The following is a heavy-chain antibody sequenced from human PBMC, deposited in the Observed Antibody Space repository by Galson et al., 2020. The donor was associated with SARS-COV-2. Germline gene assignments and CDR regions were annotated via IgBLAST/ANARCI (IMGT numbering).Heavy chain of an antibody. Sequence: SGPTLVKPTQTLTLTCTFSGFSLSTSGMRVSWIRQPPGKALEWLARIDWDDDKFYSTSLKTRLTISKDTSKNQVVLTMTNMDPVDTATYYWARSYYDILTGYYSSFDYWGQGTLVTVSS. CDR2: IDWDDDK. V-gene: IGHV2-70*04. CDR1: GFSLSTSGMR. D-gene: IGHD3-9*01. J-gene: IGHJ4*02. CDR3: ARSYYDILTGYYSSFDY.